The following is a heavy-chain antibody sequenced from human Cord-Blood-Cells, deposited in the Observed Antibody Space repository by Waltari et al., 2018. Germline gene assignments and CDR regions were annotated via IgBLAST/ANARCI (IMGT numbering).Heavy chain of an antibody. J-gene: IGHJ6*02. CDR3: ARQFMITFGGVIGYYYGMDV. CDR1: GGSISSRSYY. Sequence: QLQLQESGPGLVKPSETLSLTCTVPGGSISSRSYYWGWIRQPPGKGLEWIGSIYYSGSTYYNPSLKSRVTISVDTSKNQFSLKLSSVTAADTAVYYCARQFMITFGGVIGYYYGMDVWGQGTTVTVSS. CDR2: IYYSGST. D-gene: IGHD3-16*01. V-gene: IGHV4-39*01.